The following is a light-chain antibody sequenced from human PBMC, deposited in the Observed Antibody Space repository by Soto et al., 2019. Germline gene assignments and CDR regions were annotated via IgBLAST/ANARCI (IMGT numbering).Light chain of an antibody. CDR3: QQRNIWPPLFT. V-gene: IGKV3-11*01. J-gene: IGKJ3*01. CDR1: QSVSTY. Sequence: EIVLTQSPATLSLSPGERATLSCRASQSVSTYLAWYQQKPGHAPRLLIYEASNRATGIPARFSGSGSGTDFTRTISSLVPEDFAVYYCQQRNIWPPLFTFGPGTKVDVK. CDR2: EAS.